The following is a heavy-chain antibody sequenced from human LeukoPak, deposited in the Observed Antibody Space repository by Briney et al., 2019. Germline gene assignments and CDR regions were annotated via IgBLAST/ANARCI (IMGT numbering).Heavy chain of an antibody. CDR3: ARTYGSFDY. Sequence: GESLKISCKGSGYRFTTYWIGWVRQMPGKGLEWMGIVYPSESDTRYSPSFQGQVTISADKSISTAYLQWSSLKTSDTAMYYCARTYGSFDYWGQGTLVTVSS. CDR2: VYPSESDT. J-gene: IGHJ4*02. CDR1: GYRFTTYW. D-gene: IGHD3-10*01. V-gene: IGHV5-51*01.